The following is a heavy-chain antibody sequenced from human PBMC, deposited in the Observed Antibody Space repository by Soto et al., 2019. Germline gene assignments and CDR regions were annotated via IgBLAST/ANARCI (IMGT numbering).Heavy chain of an antibody. Sequence: EVQLLESGGGLVQPGGSLRLSCAASGFTFSSYAMSWVRQAPGKGLEWVSAISGSGGSSYYADSVKGRFTISRDNSKNTLYLQMNSLRAEDTAVYYCAKDWLAVRGEPPTDWGQGTLVTVSS. CDR1: GFTFSSYA. V-gene: IGHV3-23*01. CDR3: AKDWLAVRGEPPTD. D-gene: IGHD3-10*01. J-gene: IGHJ4*02. CDR2: ISGSGGSS.